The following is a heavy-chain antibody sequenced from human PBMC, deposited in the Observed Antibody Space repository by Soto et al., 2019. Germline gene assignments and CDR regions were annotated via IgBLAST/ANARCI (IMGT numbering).Heavy chain of an antibody. J-gene: IGHJ6*02. CDR3: ARWIGYCSSTSCYDYYYGMDV. CDR2: IIPIFGTA. V-gene: IGHV1-69*13. CDR1: GGTFSSYA. D-gene: IGHD2-2*01. Sequence: SVKVSCKASGGTFSSYAISWVRQAPGQGLEWMGGIIPIFGTANYAQKFQGRVTITADESTSTAYMELSSLRSEDTAVYYRARWIGYCSSTSCYDYYYGMDVWGQGTTVTVSS.